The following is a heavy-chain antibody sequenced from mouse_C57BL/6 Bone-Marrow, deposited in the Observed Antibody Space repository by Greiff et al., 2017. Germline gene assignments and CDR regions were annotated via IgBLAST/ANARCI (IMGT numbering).Heavy chain of an antibody. Sequence: QVHVKQSGAELARPGASVKLSCKASGYTFTSYGISWVKQRTGQGLEWIGEIYPRSGNTYYNEKLKGKATLTADKSSSTAYMELRSLTSEDSAVYFCARWGGGLDYWGQGTTRTVSS. J-gene: IGHJ2*01. CDR2: IYPRSGNT. CDR3: ARWGGGLDY. V-gene: IGHV1-81*01. CDR1: GYTFTSYG.